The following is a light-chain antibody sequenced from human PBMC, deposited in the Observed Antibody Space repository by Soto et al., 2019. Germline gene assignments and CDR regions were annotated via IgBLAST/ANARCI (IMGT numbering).Light chain of an antibody. CDR3: CSYAHTSRV. Sequence: QSVLTQPRSVSGSPGQSVTFSCTGTSGDIGAYNYVSWYQFHPGKAPKMIIYDVNKRPSGVPDRFSGSKSGNTDSLTISSLQAEDEADYYCCSYAHTSRVFGGGTKLIVL. J-gene: IGLJ3*02. CDR1: SGDIGAYNY. V-gene: IGLV2-11*01. CDR2: DVN.